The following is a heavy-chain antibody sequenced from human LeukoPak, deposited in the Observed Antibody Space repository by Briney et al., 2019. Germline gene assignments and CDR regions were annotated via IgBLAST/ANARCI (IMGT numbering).Heavy chain of an antibody. J-gene: IGHJ6*03. Sequence: SETLSLTCTVSGGSISSYFWTWIRQPAGKGLEWIGRIYGNGITNYNPSLKSRVTMSIDTSKKEFSLKLSSVTAADTAIYYCASSSNFYYYYMDVWGKGTTVTVSS. CDR3: ASSSNFYYYYMDV. CDR2: IYGNGIT. V-gene: IGHV4-4*07. CDR1: GGSISSYF.